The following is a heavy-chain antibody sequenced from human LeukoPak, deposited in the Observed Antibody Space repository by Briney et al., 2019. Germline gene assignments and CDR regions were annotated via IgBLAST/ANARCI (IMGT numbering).Heavy chain of an antibody. CDR1: GFTSGIYA. CDR2: ISGGGGTT. V-gene: IGHV3-23*01. D-gene: IGHD1-1*01. Sequence: GGSLRLSCAASGFTSGIYAVSWVRQAPGKGLEWVSAISGGGGTTYYGDSVKGRFTVSRDNSKNTLYLQMNSLRAEDTAVYYCAKTVIDTTHFDCWGQGTLVTVS. CDR3: AKTVIDTTHFDC. J-gene: IGHJ4*02.